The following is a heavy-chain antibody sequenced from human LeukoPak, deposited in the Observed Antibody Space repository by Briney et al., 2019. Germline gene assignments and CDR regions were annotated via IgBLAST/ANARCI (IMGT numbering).Heavy chain of an antibody. D-gene: IGHD1-14*01. CDR1: GFTFSSDW. CDR2: INPGGSSI. CDR3: ARSNQADDY. Sequence: GGSLRLSCAASGFTFSSDWMHCVRQVPGRGLVWVARINPGGSSITYADSVKGRFTISGDNAKNTLYLQMDSLRAEDTGVYYCARSNQADDYWGQGTLVTASS. J-gene: IGHJ4*02. V-gene: IGHV3-74*01.